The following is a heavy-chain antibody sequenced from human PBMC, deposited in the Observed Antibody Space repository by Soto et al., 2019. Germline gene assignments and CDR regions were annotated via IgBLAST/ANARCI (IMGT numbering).Heavy chain of an antibody. J-gene: IGHJ4*02. D-gene: IGHD3-16*01. CDR2: VNRRGST. CDR1: GGSFSYFY. Sequence: QVQLEQWGAGLLKPSETLSLTCGLHGGSFSYFYWSWIRQPPGKGLEWIGEVNRRGSTNYNPSLKRRVSITVDTSKTKFSLKLNSVTAADTAGYYCARGGGDPASTNDYWGQGILVTVSS. V-gene: IGHV4-34*01. CDR3: ARGGGDPASTNDY.